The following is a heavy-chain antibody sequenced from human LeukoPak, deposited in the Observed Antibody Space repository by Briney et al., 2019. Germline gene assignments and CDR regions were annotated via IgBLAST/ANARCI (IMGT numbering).Heavy chain of an antibody. CDR2: ISGSGGST. CDR1: GFTFSSYA. CDR3: AKPRGCCSGGSCYSYYYYGMDV. D-gene: IGHD2-15*01. J-gene: IGHJ6*02. V-gene: IGHV3-23*01. Sequence: PGASLRLSCAASGFTFSSYAMSWVRQAPGKGLEWVSGISGSGGSTYYADSVEGRFTISRDNSKSTLYLQMNSLRAEDTAVYYCAKPRGCCSGGSCYSYYYYGMDVWGQGTTVTVSS.